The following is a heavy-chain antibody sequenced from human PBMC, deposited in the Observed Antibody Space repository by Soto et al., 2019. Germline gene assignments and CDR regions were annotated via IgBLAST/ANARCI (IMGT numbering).Heavy chain of an antibody. CDR1: GYTFIGYY. CDR2: INPRSGDT. J-gene: IGHJ5*02. D-gene: IGHD1-26*01. V-gene: IGHV1-2*06. CDR3: GRDGVGATPLGWFDP. Sequence: GSSVKVSFKASGYTFIGYYIHWVRHAPVQGLEWMGRINPRSGDTTYAQKFQGRLTMTRDTSISTAYMELSSLRSDDTAVYYCGRDGVGATPLGWFDPWGQGSLVTVSS.